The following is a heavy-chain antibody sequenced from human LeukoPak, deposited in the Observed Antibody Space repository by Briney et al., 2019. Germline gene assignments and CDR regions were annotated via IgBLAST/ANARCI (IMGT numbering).Heavy chain of an antibody. D-gene: IGHD5-18*01. CDR3: ARDRGLWSTRNWLDP. CDR1: GGSISSGGYS. Sequence: SQTLSLTCAVSGGSISSGGYSWSWIRQPPGKGLEWIGYIYHSGSTNYNPPLKSRVTISVDTSKNQFSLKLSSVTAADTAVYYCARDRGLWSTRNWLDPWGQGTLVTVSS. V-gene: IGHV4-30-2*01. CDR2: IYHSGST. J-gene: IGHJ5*02.